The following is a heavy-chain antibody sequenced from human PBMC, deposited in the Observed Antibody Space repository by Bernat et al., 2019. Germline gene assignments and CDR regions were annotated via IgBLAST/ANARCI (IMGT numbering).Heavy chain of an antibody. CDR2: FDPEDGET. D-gene: IGHD2-21*02. J-gene: IGHJ3*02. V-gene: IGHV1-24*01. CDR1: GYTLTELS. CDR3: ATVMLLEYCGGDCYRGGAFDI. Sequence: QVQLVQSGAEVKKPGASVKVSCKVSGYTLTELSMHWVRQAPGKGLEWMGGFDPEDGETIYAQKFQGRVTMTEDTSTDTAYMELSSLRSEDTAVYYCATVMLLEYCGGDCYRGGAFDIWGQGTMVTVSS.